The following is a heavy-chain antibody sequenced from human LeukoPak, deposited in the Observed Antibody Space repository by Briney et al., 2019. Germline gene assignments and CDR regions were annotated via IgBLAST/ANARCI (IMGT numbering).Heavy chain of an antibody. D-gene: IGHD3-10*01. V-gene: IGHV3-74*03. CDR3: ARVATGSYDWFDP. J-gene: IGHJ5*02. CDR2: IRTDGTIT. Sequence: GGSLRLSCAASGFTFSSYWMHWVRQAPGKGLVWVSRIRTDGTITTYADSVKGRFSISRDNAKNTLYLQMNSLRAEDTAVYFCARVATGSYDWFDPWGQGTLVTVSS. CDR1: GFTFSSYW.